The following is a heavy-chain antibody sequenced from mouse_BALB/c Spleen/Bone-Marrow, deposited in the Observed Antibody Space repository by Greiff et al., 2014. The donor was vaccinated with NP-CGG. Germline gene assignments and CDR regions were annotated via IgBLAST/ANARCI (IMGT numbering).Heavy chain of an antibody. J-gene: IGHJ1*01. CDR2: IWAGRST. CDR1: GFSLTSYG. V-gene: IGHV2-9*02. Sequence: VKLMESGPGLVAPSQILSITCTVSGFSLTSYGVHWVRQPPGKGLEWLGVIWAGRSTNYNSALMSRLSISKDNSKSQVFLEMNSLQTDDTAMYYCARVTGTDWYFDVWGAGTTVTVSS. D-gene: IGHD4-1*01. CDR3: ARVTGTDWYFDV.